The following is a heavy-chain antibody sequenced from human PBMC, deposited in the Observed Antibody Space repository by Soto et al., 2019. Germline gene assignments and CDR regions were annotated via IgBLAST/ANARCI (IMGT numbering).Heavy chain of an antibody. CDR1: GGSFSGYY. CDR2: INHSGST. CDR3: ARFPRGALWGSYRYFDY. D-gene: IGHD3-16*02. V-gene: IGHV4-34*01. J-gene: IGHJ4*02. Sequence: SETLSLTCAVYGGSFSGYYWSWIRQPPGKGLEWIGEINHSGSTNYNPSLKSRVTISVDTSKNQFSLKLSSVTAADTAVYYCARFPRGALWGSYRYFDYWGQGTLVTVSS.